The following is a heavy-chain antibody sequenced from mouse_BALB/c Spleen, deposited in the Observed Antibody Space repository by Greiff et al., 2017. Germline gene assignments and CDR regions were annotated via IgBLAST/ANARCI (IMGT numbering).Heavy chain of an antibody. CDR1: GYTFTSYW. Sequence: VQLQQSGAELAKPGASVKMSCKASGYTFTSYWMHWVKQRPGQGLEWIGYINPSTGYTEYNQKFKDKATLTADKSSSTAYMQLSSLTSEDSAVYYCARSDGSSLAWFAYWGQGTLVTVSA. D-gene: IGHD1-1*01. CDR2: INPSTGYT. CDR3: ARSDGSSLAWFAY. V-gene: IGHV1-7*01. J-gene: IGHJ3*01.